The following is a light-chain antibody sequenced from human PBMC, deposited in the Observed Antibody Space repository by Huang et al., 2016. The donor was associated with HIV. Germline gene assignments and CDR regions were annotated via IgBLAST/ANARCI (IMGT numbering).Light chain of an antibody. CDR1: QSVSSY. CDR3: QQRSNWPPYT. V-gene: IGKV3-11*01. Sequence: EIVLTQSPATLSLSPGERATLSCRASQSVSSYLAWYQQKPGQAPRLLIYDASNRATGSPARCSGSGSGTDFTLTISSLEPEDFAVYYCQQRSNWPPYTFGQGTKLEIK. J-gene: IGKJ2*01. CDR2: DAS.